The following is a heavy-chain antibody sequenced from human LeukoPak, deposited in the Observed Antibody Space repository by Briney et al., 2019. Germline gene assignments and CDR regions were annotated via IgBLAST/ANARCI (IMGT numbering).Heavy chain of an antibody. D-gene: IGHD6-25*01. CDR2: LSGSGGGT. CDR1: GITFSSYY. Sequence: PGGSLRLSCAASGITFSSYYMGWVRQAPGKGLEWVSVLSGSGGGTYYADSVKGRFTISRDNSKTTLFLLMNSLRAEDTAVYYCAKYQRIFDYWGQGTLVTVSS. CDR3: AKYQRIFDY. V-gene: IGHV3-23*01. J-gene: IGHJ4*02.